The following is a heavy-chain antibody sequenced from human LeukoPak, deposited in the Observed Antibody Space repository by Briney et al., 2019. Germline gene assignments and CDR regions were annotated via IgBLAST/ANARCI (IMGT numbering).Heavy chain of an antibody. V-gene: IGHV3-30*18. Sequence: GRSLRPSCAASGFTFSSYGMHWVRQAPGKGLEWVAVISYDGSNKYYADSVKGRFTISRDNSKNTLYLQMNSLRAEDTAVYYCAKDLRGYSYGVDYWGQGTLVTVSS. CDR3: AKDLRGYSYGVDY. J-gene: IGHJ4*02. CDR2: ISYDGSNK. D-gene: IGHD5-18*01. CDR1: GFTFSSYG.